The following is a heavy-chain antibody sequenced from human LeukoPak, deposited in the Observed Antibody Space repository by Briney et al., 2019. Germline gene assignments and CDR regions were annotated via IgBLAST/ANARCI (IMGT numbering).Heavy chain of an antibody. CDR3: AKAFSGSSTSCYVQ. Sequence: GGSLRLSCAASGFTFSSYGMHWVRQAPGKGLEWGAVIWYDGSNKYYADSVKGRFTISRDNSKNTLYLQMNSLRAEDTAVYYCAKAFSGSSTSCYVQWGQGTLVTVSS. V-gene: IGHV3-30*02. J-gene: IGHJ4*02. D-gene: IGHD2-2*01. CDR1: GFTFSSYG. CDR2: IWYDGSNK.